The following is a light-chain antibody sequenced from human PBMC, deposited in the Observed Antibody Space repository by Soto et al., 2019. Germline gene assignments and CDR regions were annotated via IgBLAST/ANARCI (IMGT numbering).Light chain of an antibody. V-gene: IGKV3-20*01. CDR2: DAS. Sequence: EIVMTQSPATLSVSPWERATLSCRASQSVSSNLAWYQQKPGQAPRLLIYDASNRATGVPDRFSGSGSGTDFSLTISRLEPEDFAVYHCQQYSSSPRTFGQGTRLEIK. CDR1: QSVSSN. J-gene: IGKJ5*01. CDR3: QQYSSSPRT.